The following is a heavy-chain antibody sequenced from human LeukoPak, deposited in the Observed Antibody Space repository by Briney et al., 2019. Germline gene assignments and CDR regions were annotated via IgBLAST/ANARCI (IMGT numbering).Heavy chain of an antibody. CDR2: ISGSGGST. Sequence: GGSLRLSCAASGFTFSSYAMSWLRQAPGKGLEWVSAISGSGGSTYYADSVKGRFTISRDNSKNTLYLQMNSLRAEDTAVYYCAREYSGSYYFYFDYWGQGTLVTVSS. CDR3: AREYSGSYYFYFDY. D-gene: IGHD1-26*01. CDR1: GFTFSSYA. J-gene: IGHJ4*02. V-gene: IGHV3-23*01.